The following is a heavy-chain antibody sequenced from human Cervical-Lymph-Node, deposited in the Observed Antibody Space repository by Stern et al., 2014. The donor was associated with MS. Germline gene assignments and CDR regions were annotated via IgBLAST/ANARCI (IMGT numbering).Heavy chain of an antibody. D-gene: IGHD3-10*01. Sequence: QVQLVQSGGGAVQPGRSLRLSCAASGFTFSSYGMHWVRQAPGKGLEWVAVISYDGNSQHYADSVKGRFTISRDNSKNTLYLQMNTLRPEDTAVYYCASGLIRGVVYYGMDVWGQGTTVTVSS. CDR3: ASGLIRGVVYYGMDV. V-gene: IGHV3-30*03. CDR2: ISYDGNSQ. CDR1: GFTFSSYG. J-gene: IGHJ6*02.